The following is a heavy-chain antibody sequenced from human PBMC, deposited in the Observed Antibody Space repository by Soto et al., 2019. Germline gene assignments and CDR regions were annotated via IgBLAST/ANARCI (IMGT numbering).Heavy chain of an antibody. V-gene: IGHV3-23*01. CDR1: GVTFSSYA. CDR3: AKDILFGEHAFDI. D-gene: IGHD3-10*02. CDR2: ISGSGGST. J-gene: IGHJ3*02. Sequence: EVQLLESGGGLVQPGGSLRLSCAASGVTFSSYAMSWVRQAPGKGLEWVSAISGSGGSTYYADSVKGRFTISRDNAKNTLYLQMNSLRAEDTAVYYCAKDILFGEHAFDIWGQGTMVTVSS.